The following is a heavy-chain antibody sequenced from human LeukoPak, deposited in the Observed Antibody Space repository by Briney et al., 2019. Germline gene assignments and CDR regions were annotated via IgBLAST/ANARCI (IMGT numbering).Heavy chain of an antibody. CDR1: GYTLTELS. D-gene: IGHD3-10*01. CDR2: FDPEDGET. J-gene: IGHJ4*02. Sequence: GASVKVSCKVSGYTLTELSMHWVRQAPGKGLEWMGGFDPEDGETIYAQKFQGRVTMTEDTSTDTAYMELSSLRSEDTAVYYCARYYYGSGSYAARAEYYFDYWGQGTLVTVSS. V-gene: IGHV1-24*01. CDR3: ARYYYGSGSYAARAEYYFDY.